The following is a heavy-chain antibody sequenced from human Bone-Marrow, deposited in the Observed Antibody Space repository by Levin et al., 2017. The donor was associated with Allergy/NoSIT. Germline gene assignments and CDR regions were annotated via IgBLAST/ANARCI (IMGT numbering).Heavy chain of an antibody. D-gene: IGHD5-12*01. CDR1: GFTFSSYA. Sequence: GGSLRLSCAASGFTFSSYAMHWVRQAPGKGLELVSGITNNGESTYYVNSVKGRFTISRDNSKNTLYLQMGSLRAEDMAVYYCARAPWGYRGYDDYWGQGILVTVSS. V-gene: IGHV3-64*01. J-gene: IGHJ4*02. CDR2: ITNNGEST. CDR3: ARAPWGYRGYDDY.